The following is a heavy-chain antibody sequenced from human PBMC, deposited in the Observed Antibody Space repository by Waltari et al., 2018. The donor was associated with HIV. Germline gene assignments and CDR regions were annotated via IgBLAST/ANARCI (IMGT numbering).Heavy chain of an antibody. CDR2: ISYDGSNK. V-gene: IGHV3-30*18. CDR3: AKDYFVVVTAAGPFDP. Sequence: VKLVDSGGGVVEPGRALIHPSEVCGFSFRSYGRDWVRQAPGKGLEWVAVISYDGSNKYYADSVKGRFTISRDNSKNTLYLQMNSLRAEDTAVYYCAKDYFVVVTAAGPFDPWGQGTLVTVSS. CDR1: GFSFRSYG. D-gene: IGHD2-21*02. J-gene: IGHJ5*02.